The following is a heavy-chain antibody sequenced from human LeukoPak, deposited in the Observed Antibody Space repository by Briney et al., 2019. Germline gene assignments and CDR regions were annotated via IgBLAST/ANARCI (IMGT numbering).Heavy chain of an antibody. Sequence: GASVKVSCKASGYTFTSYYMHWVRQAPGQGLEWMGWINPNSGGTNYAQKFQGRVTMTRDTSISTAYMELSRLRSDDTAVYYCARDGYNWNYEGWFDPWGQGTLVTVSS. CDR3: ARDGYNWNYEGWFDP. CDR1: GYTFTSYY. J-gene: IGHJ5*02. V-gene: IGHV1-2*02. D-gene: IGHD1-7*01. CDR2: INPNSGGT.